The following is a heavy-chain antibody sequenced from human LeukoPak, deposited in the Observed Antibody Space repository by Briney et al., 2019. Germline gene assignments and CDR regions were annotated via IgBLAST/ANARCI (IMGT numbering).Heavy chain of an antibody. CDR1: GGSISSYY. Sequence: PSETLSLTCTVSGGSISSYYWSWIRQPPGKGLEWIGSIYYSGSTYYNPSLKSRVTISVDTSKNQFSLKLSSVTAADTAVYYCARQGYYYGSGSYYRRNFDYWGQGTLVTVSS. D-gene: IGHD3-10*01. V-gene: IGHV4-59*05. CDR2: IYYSGST. J-gene: IGHJ4*02. CDR3: ARQGYYYGSGSYYRRNFDY.